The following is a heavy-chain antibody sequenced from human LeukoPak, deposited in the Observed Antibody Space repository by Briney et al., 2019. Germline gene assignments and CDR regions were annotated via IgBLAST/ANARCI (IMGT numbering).Heavy chain of an antibody. D-gene: IGHD5-24*01. CDR2: IYYNVAT. Sequence: SETLSLTCTVSGGSISSSIYHWGWFRQPPGTGLEWIWSIYYNVATYYNSSLKSRVTISVDTSKNHLSLKLSSVTAADTAVYYCARVRDGYNRNWAYWGQGTLVTVSS. V-gene: IGHV4-39*02. CDR3: ARVRDGYNRNWAY. CDR1: GGSISSSIYH. J-gene: IGHJ4*02.